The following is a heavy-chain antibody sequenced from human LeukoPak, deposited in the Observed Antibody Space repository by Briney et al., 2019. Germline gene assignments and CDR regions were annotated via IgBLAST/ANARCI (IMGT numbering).Heavy chain of an antibody. CDR3: ARTLADAFDV. Sequence: PGGSLRLSCAASGFTFRSNWMHWVRQAPGKGLVWVSHINTDGSSTRYADSVRGRFTISRDNAKNTLYLQMNSLRAEDTAVYYCARTLADAFDVWGQGTVVTVSS. D-gene: IGHD3-16*01. CDR1: GFTFRSNW. V-gene: IGHV3-74*01. J-gene: IGHJ3*01. CDR2: INTDGSST.